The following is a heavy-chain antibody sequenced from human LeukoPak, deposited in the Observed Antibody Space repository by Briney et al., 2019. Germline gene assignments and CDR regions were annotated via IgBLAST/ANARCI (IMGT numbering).Heavy chain of an antibody. Sequence: MASETLSLTCTVSGGSISSYYWSWIRQPPGKGLEWIGYIYYSGSTNYNPSLKSRVTISVDTSKNQFSLKLSSVTAADTAVYYCARGGYSGYRPRGDYGDYEAYWGQGTLVTVSS. CDR2: IYYSGST. V-gene: IGHV4-59*01. CDR1: GGSISSYY. J-gene: IGHJ4*02. CDR3: ARGGYSGYRPRGDYGDYEAY. D-gene: IGHD5-12*01.